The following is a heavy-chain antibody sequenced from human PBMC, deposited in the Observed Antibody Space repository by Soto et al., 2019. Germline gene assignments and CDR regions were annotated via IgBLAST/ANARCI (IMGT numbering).Heavy chain of an antibody. CDR1: GFTFSSYA. J-gene: IGHJ4*02. CDR2: ISSDGSNK. CDR3: ARASQKYSSGWYTRPFDY. D-gene: IGHD6-19*01. V-gene: IGHV3-30-3*01. Sequence: QVQLVESGGGVVQPGRSLRLSCAASGFTFSSYAMHWVRQAPGKGLEWVAVISSDGSNKYYADSVKGRFTISRDNSKNTLYLQMNSLRAEDTAVYYCARASQKYSSGWYTRPFDYWGQGTLVTVSS.